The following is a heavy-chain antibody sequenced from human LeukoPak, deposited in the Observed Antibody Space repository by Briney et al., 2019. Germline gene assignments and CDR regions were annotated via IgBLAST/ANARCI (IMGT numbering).Heavy chain of an antibody. CDR1: GGSISSSSYY. D-gene: IGHD6-13*01. V-gene: IGHV4-39*07. CDR3: ARDGIAAPR. J-gene: IGHJ4*02. Sequence: SETLSLTCTVSGGSISSSSYYWGWIRQPPGKGLEWIGSIYYSGSTYYNPFLKSRVTISVDTSKNQFSLKLSSVTAADTAVYYCARDGIAAPRWGQGTLVTVSS. CDR2: IYYSGST.